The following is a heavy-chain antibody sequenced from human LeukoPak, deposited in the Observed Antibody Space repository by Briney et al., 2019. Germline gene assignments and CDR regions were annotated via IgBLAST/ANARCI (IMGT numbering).Heavy chain of an antibody. Sequence: ASVKVSCKASAYTFTPFYMHCVRQAPGQALEWMGWINLKRGDTKSAQKFQSRVTMTRDTYISAAPLELSGLTSDDTAVYFCASPSLQYCSSISCSGAYYLDLWGQGTLVTISS. D-gene: IGHD2-2*01. J-gene: IGHJ4*02. CDR1: AYTFTPFY. V-gene: IGHV1-2*02. CDR3: ASPSLQYCSSISCSGAYYLDL. CDR2: INLKRGDT.